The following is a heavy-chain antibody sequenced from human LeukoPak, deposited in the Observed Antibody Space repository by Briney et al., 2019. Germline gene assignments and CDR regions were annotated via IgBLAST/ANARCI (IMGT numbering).Heavy chain of an antibody. CDR1: GFTLSSYS. J-gene: IGHJ4*02. Sequence: GGSLRLSCAASGFTLSSYSMNGVRQAPGKGLEWVPSISSSSSYIYYADSVKGRFTISRENAKNSLYLQMNSLRAEDTAVYYCARDLRGYSYGPDYWGQGTLVTVSS. V-gene: IGHV3-21*01. CDR2: ISSSSSYI. D-gene: IGHD5-18*01. CDR3: ARDLRGYSYGPDY.